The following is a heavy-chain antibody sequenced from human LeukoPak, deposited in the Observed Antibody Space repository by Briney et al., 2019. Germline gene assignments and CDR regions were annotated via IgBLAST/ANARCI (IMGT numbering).Heavy chain of an antibody. CDR1: GYTFTTYA. D-gene: IGHD3-22*01. CDR2: INAGTGNT. J-gene: IGHJ4*02. V-gene: IGHV1-3*01. CDR3: ARDSNYYDSSGLPDY. Sequence: ASVKVSCKASGYTFTTYAMHWVRLAPGQGLEWMGWINAGTGNTKYSVKLQGRVTITRDTSASTVYMELSSLRSEDTAVYYCARDSNYYDSSGLPDYWGQGTLVTVSS.